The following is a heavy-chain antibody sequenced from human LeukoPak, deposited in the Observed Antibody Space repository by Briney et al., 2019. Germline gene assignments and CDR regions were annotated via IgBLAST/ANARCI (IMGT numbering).Heavy chain of an antibody. CDR3: ARLFPSSVAASWFDP. D-gene: IGHD2-21*02. V-gene: IGHV4-38-2*02. CDR1: GYSISSGYY. Sequence: SETLSLTCTVSGYSISSGYYWGWIRQPPGKGLEWIGSIYHSGSTYYNPSLKSRVTISVDTSKNQFSLKLSSVTAADTAAYYCARLFPSSVAASWFDPWGQGTLVTVSS. CDR2: IYHSGST. J-gene: IGHJ5*02.